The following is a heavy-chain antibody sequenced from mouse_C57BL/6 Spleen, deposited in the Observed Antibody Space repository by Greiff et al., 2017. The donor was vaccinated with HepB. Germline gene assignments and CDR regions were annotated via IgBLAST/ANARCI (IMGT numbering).Heavy chain of an antibody. CDR2: IWRGGST. D-gene: IGHD2-12*01. CDR1: GFSLTSYG. V-gene: IGHV2-5*01. Sequence: QLQQSGPGLVQPSQSLSITCTVSGFSLTSYGVHWVRQSPGNGLEWLGVIWRGGSTDYNAAFMSRLSITKDNSKSQVFFKMNSLQADDTAIYYCAKNYEGGQGAMDYWGQGTSVTVSS. J-gene: IGHJ4*01. CDR3: AKNYEGGQGAMDY.